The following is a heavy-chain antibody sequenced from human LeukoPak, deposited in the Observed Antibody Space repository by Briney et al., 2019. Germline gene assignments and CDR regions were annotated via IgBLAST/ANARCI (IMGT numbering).Heavy chain of an antibody. Sequence: GGSLTLSCAASGFTFSSYSMNWVRQAPPKGLEGVSYISVSCETIYYADSVRGRFTISRDSAKNSLYLQMNSLRAEDTAVYYCARDRSQQWLVRGQRGYYFYMDVWGKGNAVTISS. D-gene: IGHD6-19*01. CDR3: ARDRSQQWLVRGQRGYYFYMDV. J-gene: IGHJ6*03. V-gene: IGHV3-48*04. CDR2: ISVSCETI. CDR1: GFTFSSYS.